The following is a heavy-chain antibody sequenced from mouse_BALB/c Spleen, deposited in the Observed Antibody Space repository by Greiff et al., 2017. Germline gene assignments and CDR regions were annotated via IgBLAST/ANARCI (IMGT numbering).Heavy chain of an antibody. CDR1: GFTFSSYA. D-gene: IGHD1-1*01. V-gene: IGHV5-6-5*01. CDR2: ISSGGST. Sequence: EVNVVESGGGLVKPGGSLKLSCAASGFTFSSYAMSWVRQTPEKRLEWVASISSGGSTYYPDSVKGRFTISRDNARNILYLQMSSLRSEDTAMYYCASYSLAYWGQGTLVTVSA. J-gene: IGHJ3*01. CDR3: ASYSLAY.